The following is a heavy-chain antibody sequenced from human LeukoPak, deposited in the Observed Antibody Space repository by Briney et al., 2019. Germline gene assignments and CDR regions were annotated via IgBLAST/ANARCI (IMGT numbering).Heavy chain of an antibody. V-gene: IGHV3-23*01. CDR1: GNTLSNYS. D-gene: IGHD3-10*01. CDR2: ISGSGGGT. Sequence: VGALRLSCAVSGNTLSNYSMSWGPEAPGKGLEWGAGISGSGGGTNYACSVKGRFTIARENPKNTLFLQMTSLRVEDTAVYFCAKRGVVIRVFLVGFHKEAYYFDSWGQGALVTVSS. CDR3: AKRGVVIRVFLVGFHKEAYYFDS. J-gene: IGHJ4*02.